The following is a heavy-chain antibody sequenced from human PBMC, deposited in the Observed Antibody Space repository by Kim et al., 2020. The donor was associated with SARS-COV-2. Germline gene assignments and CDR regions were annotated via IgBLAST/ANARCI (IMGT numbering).Heavy chain of an antibody. V-gene: IGHV3-30*04. Sequence: GGSLRLSCAASGFTFSSYAMHWVRQAPGKGLEWVAVISYDGSNKYYADSVKGRFTISRDNSKNTLYLQMNSLRAEDTAVYYCARGYDFWSGYDAFDIWGQGTMVTVSS. D-gene: IGHD3-3*01. CDR3: ARGYDFWSGYDAFDI. J-gene: IGHJ3*02. CDR1: GFTFSSYA. CDR2: ISYDGSNK.